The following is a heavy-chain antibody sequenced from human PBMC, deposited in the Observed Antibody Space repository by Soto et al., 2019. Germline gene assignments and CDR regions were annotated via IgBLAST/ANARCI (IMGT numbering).Heavy chain of an antibody. Sequence: QVQLVESGGGVVQPGRSLRLSCAASGFTFSSYGMHWVRQAPGKGLEWVAVIWYDGSNKYYADSVKGRFTISRYKSKNTLYLQMNGLRAEDTAVYYCARDSHYYDSSGYPEYYYYYGMDVWGQGTTVTVSS. CDR2: IWYDGSNK. J-gene: IGHJ6*02. V-gene: IGHV3-33*01. CDR1: GFTFSSYG. CDR3: ARDSHYYDSSGYPEYYYYYGMDV. D-gene: IGHD3-22*01.